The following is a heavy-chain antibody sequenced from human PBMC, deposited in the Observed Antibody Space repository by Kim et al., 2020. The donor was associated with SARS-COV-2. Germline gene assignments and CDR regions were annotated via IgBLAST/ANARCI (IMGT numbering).Heavy chain of an antibody. CDR1: GFTFSSYA. CDR3: AKDGPKGPATSYNWFDP. J-gene: IGHJ5*02. V-gene: IGHV3-23*01. CDR2: ISGSGGST. Sequence: GGSLRLSCAASGFTFSSYAMSWVRQAPGKGLEWVSAISGSGGSTYYADSVKGRFTISRDNSKNTLYLQMNSLRAEDTAVYYCAKDGPKGPATSYNWFDPWGQGTLVTVSS. D-gene: IGHD2-15*01.